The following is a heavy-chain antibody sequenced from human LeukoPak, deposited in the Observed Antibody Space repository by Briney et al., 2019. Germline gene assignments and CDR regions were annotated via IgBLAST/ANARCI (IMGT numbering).Heavy chain of an antibody. D-gene: IGHD2-8*01. CDR2: IWYDGNTT. V-gene: IGHV3-33*01. J-gene: IGHJ4*02. Sequence: GGSLRLSCAASGFTFNHYGMHWVRQAPGKGLEWVAVIWYDGNTTYYSDSVKGRFTISRDNSKNTLYLQMNRLRSEDSAVYYCARDGSNGVGLYWGQGTLVTVSS. CDR3: ARDGSNGVGLY. CDR1: GFTFNHYG.